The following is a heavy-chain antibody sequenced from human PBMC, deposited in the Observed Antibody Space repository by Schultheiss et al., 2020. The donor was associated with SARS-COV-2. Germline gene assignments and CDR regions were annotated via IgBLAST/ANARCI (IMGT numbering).Heavy chain of an antibody. D-gene: IGHD4-17*01. CDR3: ARDTDYYGMDV. CDR2: IIPIFGTA. V-gene: IGHV1-69*06. Sequence: SVKVSCKASGYTFTSYDINWVRQATGQGLEWMGGIIPIFGTANYAQKFQGRVTITADKSTSTAYMELSSLRSEDTAVYYCARDTDYYGMDVWGQGTTVTVSS. CDR1: GYTFTSYD. J-gene: IGHJ6*02.